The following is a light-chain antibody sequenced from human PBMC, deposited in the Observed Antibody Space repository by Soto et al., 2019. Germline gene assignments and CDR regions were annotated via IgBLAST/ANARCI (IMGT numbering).Light chain of an antibody. V-gene: IGLV2-23*01. Sequence: QSALTQPASVSGSPGQSITISCTGTSSDVGSYKLVSWYQQHPDKAPKLIIYEGNKRPSGVSNRFSGSKSGDTASLTISGLQAEDEADYYCSSYTGDSADVVFGGGTKLTVL. CDR3: SSYTGDSADVV. J-gene: IGLJ2*01. CDR2: EGN. CDR1: SSDVGSYKL.